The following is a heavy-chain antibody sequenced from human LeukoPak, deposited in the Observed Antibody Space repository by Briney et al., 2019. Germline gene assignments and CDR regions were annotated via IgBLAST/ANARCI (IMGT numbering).Heavy chain of an antibody. V-gene: IGHV3-53*01. CDR1: GFTVSNSY. CDR3: ARDSVAEDYYYGMDV. Sequence: GGSLRLSCAASGFTVSNSYLSWVRQAPGKGLEWVSIIYSGGSTYYADSVKGRFTISRDNSKNTLYLQMNSLRAEDTAVYYCARDSVAEDYYYGMDVWGQGTTVTVSS. D-gene: IGHD6-19*01. CDR2: IYSGGST. J-gene: IGHJ6*02.